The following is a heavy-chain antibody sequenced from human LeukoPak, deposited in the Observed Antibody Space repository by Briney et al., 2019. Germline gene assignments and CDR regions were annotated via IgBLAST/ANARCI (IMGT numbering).Heavy chain of an antibody. D-gene: IGHD6-19*01. Sequence: ASVKVSCKASGYTFTSYGISWVRQAPGQGLEWMGWISAYNGNTNYAQKLQGRVTMTTDTSTSTAHMELRSLRSDDTAVYYCARGSVAVDPSGWFDPWGQGTLVTVSS. CDR2: ISAYNGNT. CDR3: ARGSVAVDPSGWFDP. J-gene: IGHJ5*02. CDR1: GYTFTSYG. V-gene: IGHV1-18*01.